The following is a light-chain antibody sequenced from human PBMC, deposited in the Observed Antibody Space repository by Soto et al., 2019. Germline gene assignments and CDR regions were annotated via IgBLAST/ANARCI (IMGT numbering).Light chain of an antibody. CDR1: QSITSY. Sequence: ETQLTQTPSAERAAVGERVTLTWRASQSITSYLNWYQQKPGKAPKLLIYAASSLQSVVPPRFTGSGSGTDFPLTISSLQPEHFATYYCRQSYRTPLTCGGGTKVDIK. CDR2: AAS. J-gene: IGKJ4*01. V-gene: IGKV1-39*01. CDR3: RQSYRTPLT.